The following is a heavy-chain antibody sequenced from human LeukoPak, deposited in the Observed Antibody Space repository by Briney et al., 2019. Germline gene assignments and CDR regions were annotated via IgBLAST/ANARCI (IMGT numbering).Heavy chain of an antibody. CDR3: ARNQQLGGHSYYYYGMDV. D-gene: IGHD3-16*01. Sequence: GGSLRLSCAASGFTFSSYAMSWVRQAPRKGLEWVASINHNGNVNYYVDSVKGRFTTSRDNAKNSLYLQMNSLRADDTAIYYCARNQQLGGHSYYYYGMDVWGQGTTVTVSS. CDR2: INHNGNVN. J-gene: IGHJ6*02. CDR1: GFTFSSYA. V-gene: IGHV3-7*03.